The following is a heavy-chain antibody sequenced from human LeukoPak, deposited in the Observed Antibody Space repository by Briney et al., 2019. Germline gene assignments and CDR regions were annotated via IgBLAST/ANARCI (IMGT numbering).Heavy chain of an antibody. CDR2: IHPSAGTT. D-gene: IGHD3-16*01. J-gene: IGHJ4*02. Sequence: ASVRVSCKASGYTFINYYMHWVRQAPGQGLEWMGIIHPSAGTTSYAQKLHDRVTMTSDTSTSTVYMEVSSLTSEDTAVYYCAREYDGGYFDYWGQGTLVTASP. CDR1: GYTFINYY. V-gene: IGHV1-46*04. CDR3: AREYDGGYFDY.